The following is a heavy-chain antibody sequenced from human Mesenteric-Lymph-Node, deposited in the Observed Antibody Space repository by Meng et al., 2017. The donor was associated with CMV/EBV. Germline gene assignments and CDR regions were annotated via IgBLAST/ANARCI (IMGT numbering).Heavy chain of an antibody. CDR2: IYSGGSGT. CDR1: GFTVSRKY. CDR3: VKDGSGWYPNWFDP. Sequence: GESLKISCAASGFTVSRKYMSWVRQAPGKGLEWVSLIYSGGSGTYYADSVKGRFTISRDNSKNTLYLEMNGLRGEDTAVYYCVKDGSGWYPNWFDPWGQGTLVTVSS. D-gene: IGHD6-19*01. J-gene: IGHJ5*02. V-gene: IGHV3-23*03.